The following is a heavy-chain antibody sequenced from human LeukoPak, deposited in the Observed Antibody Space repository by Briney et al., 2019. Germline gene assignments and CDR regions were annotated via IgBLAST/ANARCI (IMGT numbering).Heavy chain of an antibody. CDR3: ARDRRDGYNWHYFDY. CDR2: IYYTGST. V-gene: IGHV4-59*01. J-gene: IGHJ4*02. Sequence: SETLSLTCTVSGGSISSYYWSWIRQPPGKGLEWIGYIYYTGSTNYNPSLKSRVTISVDTSKNQFSLKLSSVTAADTAVYYCARDRRDGYNWHYFDYWGQGTLVTVSS. CDR1: GGSISSYY. D-gene: IGHD5-24*01.